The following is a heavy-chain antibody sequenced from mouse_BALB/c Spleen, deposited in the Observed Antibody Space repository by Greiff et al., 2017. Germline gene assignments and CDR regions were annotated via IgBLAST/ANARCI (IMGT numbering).Heavy chain of an antibody. CDR2: IRNKANGYTT. J-gene: IGHJ2*01. D-gene: IGHD2-14*01. V-gene: IGHV7-3*02. CDR1: GFTFTDYY. CDR3: ERGNRYDY. Sequence: EVQLVESGGGLVQPGGSLRLSCATSGFTFTDYYMSWVRQPPGKALEWLGFIRNKANGYTTEYSASVKGRFTISRDNSQSILYLQMNTLRAEDSATYYCERGNRYDYWGQGTTLTVSS.